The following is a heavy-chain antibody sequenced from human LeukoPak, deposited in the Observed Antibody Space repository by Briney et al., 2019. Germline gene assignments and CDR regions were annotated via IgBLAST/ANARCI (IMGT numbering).Heavy chain of an antibody. J-gene: IGHJ3*02. CDR3: AREGMARGVIIRRAAFDI. CDR2: INHSGST. D-gene: IGHD3-10*01. CDR1: GGSISTYY. Sequence: SETLSLTCTVSGGSISTYYWSWIRQPPGEGLEWIGEINHSGSTNYNPSLKSRVTISVDSSKNQFSLKLNSVTAADTAVYYCAREGMARGVIIRRAAFDIWGQGTMVTVSS. V-gene: IGHV4-34*01.